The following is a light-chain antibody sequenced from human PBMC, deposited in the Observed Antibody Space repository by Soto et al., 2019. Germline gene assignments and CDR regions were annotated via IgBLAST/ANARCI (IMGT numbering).Light chain of an antibody. J-gene: IGLJ2*01. V-gene: IGLV2-14*03. CDR3: SSYTSISTVV. CDR2: DVS. CDR1: SDDVGTYNY. Sequence: QSVLTQPASVSGSPGQSITVSCTGTSDDVGTYNYVSWYQQHPGKAPKLIIYDVSYRPSGVSNRFSGSKSANTASLTISGLQAEDEADYYCSSYTSISTVVFGGGTQLTVL.